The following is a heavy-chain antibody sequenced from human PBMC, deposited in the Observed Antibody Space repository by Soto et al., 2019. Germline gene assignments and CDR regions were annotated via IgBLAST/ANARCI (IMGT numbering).Heavy chain of an antibody. V-gene: IGHV3-30*04. CDR2: ISYDEIDK. CDR3: AGRSGSSDY. J-gene: IGHJ4*02. Sequence: GGSLRLSCAASGFTFSNYTMHWVRQAPGKGLEWVALISYDEIDKYFADAVKGRFTISRDNSKNTLYLQMDSLRAEDTAVYYCAGRSGSSDYWGRGTLVTVS. D-gene: IGHD3-10*01. CDR1: GFTFSNYT.